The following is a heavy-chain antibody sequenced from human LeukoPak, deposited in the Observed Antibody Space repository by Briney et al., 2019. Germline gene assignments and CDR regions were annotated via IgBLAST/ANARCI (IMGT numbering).Heavy chain of an antibody. CDR3: ARDLLDWFLFNFDY. V-gene: IGHV3-48*01. Sequence: GGSLRLSCAASGFTFSSYSMNWVRQAPGKGLEWVSYISSSSSTIYYADSVKGRFTISRDNAKNSLYLQMNSLRAEDTAVYYCARDLLDWFLFNFDYWGQGTLVTVSS. D-gene: IGHD3-9*01. CDR2: ISSSSSTI. J-gene: IGHJ4*02. CDR1: GFTFSSYS.